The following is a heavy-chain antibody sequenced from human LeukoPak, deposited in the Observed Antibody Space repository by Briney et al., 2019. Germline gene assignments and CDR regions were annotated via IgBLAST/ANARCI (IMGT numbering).Heavy chain of an antibody. CDR3: AKDPSGWYLFDY. CDR1: GFTFSSYA. D-gene: IGHD6-19*01. J-gene: IGHJ4*02. V-gene: IGHV3-23*01. Sequence: PGGSLRLSCAASGFTFSSYAMSWVRQAPGEGLEWVSAISGSGGSTYYADSVKGRFTISRDNSKNTLYLQMNSLRAEDTAVYYCAKDPSGWYLFDYWGQGTLVTVSS. CDR2: ISGSGGST.